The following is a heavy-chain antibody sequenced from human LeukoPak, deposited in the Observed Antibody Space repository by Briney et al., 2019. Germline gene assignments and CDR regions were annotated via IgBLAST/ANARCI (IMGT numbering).Heavy chain of an antibody. CDR1: GYTFTSYG. CDR2: MNPNSGNT. D-gene: IGHD6-19*01. J-gene: IGHJ5*02. Sequence: ASVKVSCKASGYTFTSYGINWVRQATAQGLEWMGWMNPNSGNTGYAQKFQGRVTMTRNTSISTAYMELSSLRSEDTAVYYCARHGAVAGPNWFDPWGQGTLVTVSS. CDR3: ARHGAVAGPNWFDP. V-gene: IGHV1-8*02.